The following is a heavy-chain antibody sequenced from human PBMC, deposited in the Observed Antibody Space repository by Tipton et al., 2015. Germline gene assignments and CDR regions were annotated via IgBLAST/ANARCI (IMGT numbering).Heavy chain of an antibody. CDR2: IYYSGNT. Sequence: TLSLTCTVSGGSISSGKYYWSWIRQHPGKGLEWIGYIYYSGNTYYNPSLKSRVTISVDTSKSQFSLKLTSVTAADTAVYYCARAKVATMLYYFDYWGQGTLVTVPS. CDR3: ARAKVATMLYYFDY. CDR1: GGSISSGKYY. J-gene: IGHJ4*02. V-gene: IGHV4-31*03. D-gene: IGHD5-12*01.